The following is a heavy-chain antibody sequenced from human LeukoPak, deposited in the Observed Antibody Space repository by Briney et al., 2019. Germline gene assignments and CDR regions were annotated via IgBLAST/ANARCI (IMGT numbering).Heavy chain of an antibody. CDR2: ISGSGGST. CDR3: AKGGGYYKGNWFDP. CDR1: GFTFSSYA. V-gene: IGHV3-23*01. D-gene: IGHD3-3*01. Sequence: GGSLRLSCAASGFTFSSYAMNWVRQAPGTGLEWVSAISGSGGSTYYADSVKGRFTISRDNSKNTLYLQVNSLKAEDTAVYYCAKGGGYYKGNWFDPWGQGTLVTVSS. J-gene: IGHJ5*02.